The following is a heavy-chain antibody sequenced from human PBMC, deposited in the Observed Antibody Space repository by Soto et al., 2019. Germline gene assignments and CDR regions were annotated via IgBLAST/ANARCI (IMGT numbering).Heavy chain of an antibody. D-gene: IGHD5-12*01. Sequence: EVQLVESGGVLVQPGRSLRLSCAASGFTFDDYAMHWVRQAPGKGLEWVSGISWKRGSIGYADSVKARFTISKDNAKNSLDMQMNSLRAEDTALYYCAKGGRIVATITALDYWGQGTLVTVSS. CDR3: AKGGRIVATITALDY. V-gene: IGHV3-9*01. CDR2: ISWKRGSI. J-gene: IGHJ4*02. CDR1: GFTFDDYA.